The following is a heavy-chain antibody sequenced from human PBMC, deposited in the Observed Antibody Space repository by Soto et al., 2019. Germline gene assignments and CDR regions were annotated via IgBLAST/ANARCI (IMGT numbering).Heavy chain of an antibody. CDR2: INPNSGGT. CDR1: GYTFTGYY. V-gene: IGHV1-2*02. D-gene: IGHD6-19*01. CDR3: ARDNEVESSGWLFDY. Sequence: ASVKVTCKASGYTFTGYYMHWVRQAPGQGLEWMGWINPNSGGTNYAQKFQGRVTMTRDTSISTAYMELSRMRSDDTAVYYCARDNEVESSGWLFDYWGQGTQATVSS. J-gene: IGHJ4*02.